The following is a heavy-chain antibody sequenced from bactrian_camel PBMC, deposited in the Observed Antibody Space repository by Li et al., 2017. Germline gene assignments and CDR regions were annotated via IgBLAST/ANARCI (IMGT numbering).Heavy chain of an antibody. CDR3: AAVAGRNCYHGSWPSDWEYDY. V-gene: IGHV3S25*01. CDR2: ISLYGDTT. Sequence: QLVESGGGSVQAGGSLRLSCVASGYGHSDNCGGWFRQAPGKGLEWVSSISLYGDTTYYADSVKGRFTISRNNAKNTVWLQMNSLEPEDTAMYYCAAVAGRNCYHGSWPSDWEYDYWGQGTQVTVS. CDR1: GYGHSDNC. J-gene: IGHJ4*01. D-gene: IGHD3*01.